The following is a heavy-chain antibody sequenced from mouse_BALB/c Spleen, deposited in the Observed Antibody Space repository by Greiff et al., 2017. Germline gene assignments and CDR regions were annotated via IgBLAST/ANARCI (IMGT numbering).Heavy chain of an antibody. J-gene: IGHJ4*01. CDR2: IDPANGNT. D-gene: IGHD3-1*01. CDR1: GFNIKDTY. CDR3: ARSGDRDAMDY. Sequence: EVQLVESGAELVKPGASVKLSCTASGFNIKDTYMHWVKQRPEQGLEWIGRIDPANGNTKYDPKFQGKATITADTSSNTAYLQLSSLTSEDTAVYYCARSGDRDAMDYWGQGTSVTVSS. V-gene: IGHV14-3*02.